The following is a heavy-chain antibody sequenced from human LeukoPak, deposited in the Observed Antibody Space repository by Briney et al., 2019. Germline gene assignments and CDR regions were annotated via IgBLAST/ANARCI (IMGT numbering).Heavy chain of an antibody. Sequence: ASVKVSCKASGYTFTNFGISWVRQAPGQGLEWMGWISAYNGNTNYAQRLQGRVTMTTDTSTSTAYMELRSLRSDDTAVYYCTRDRDYGDYNTQDLFVYWGQGTLVTVSS. D-gene: IGHD4-17*01. J-gene: IGHJ4*02. CDR3: TRDRDYGDYNTQDLFVY. CDR1: GYTFTNFG. CDR2: ISAYNGNT. V-gene: IGHV1-18*01.